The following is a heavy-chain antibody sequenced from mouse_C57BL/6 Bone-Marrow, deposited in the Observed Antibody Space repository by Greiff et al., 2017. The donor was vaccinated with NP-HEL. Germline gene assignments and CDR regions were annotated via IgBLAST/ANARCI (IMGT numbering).Heavy chain of an antibody. CDR3: ASDSSNYGGVAY. D-gene: IGHD2-5*01. V-gene: IGHV5-15*01. CDR1: GFTFSDYG. Sequence: DVKLVESGGGLVQPGGSLKLSCAASGFTFSDYGMAWVRQAPRKGLEWVAFISNLAYSIYYADTVTGRFTISRENAKNTLYLEMSSLRSEDTAMYYCASDSSNYGGVAYGGRGTLVTVSA. J-gene: IGHJ3*01. CDR2: ISNLAYSI.